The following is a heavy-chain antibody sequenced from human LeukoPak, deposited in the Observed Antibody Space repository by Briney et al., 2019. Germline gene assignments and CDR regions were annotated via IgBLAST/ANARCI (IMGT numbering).Heavy chain of an antibody. CDR3: ARMPPPPTAMDYYYYMDV. J-gene: IGHJ6*03. CDR2: IYYSGST. V-gene: IGHV4-59*01. CDR1: DDSISSYY. D-gene: IGHD2-2*01. Sequence: PSETLSLTCTVSDDSISSYYWSWIRQPPGKGLEWIGYIYYSGSTNYNPSLKTRVTISVDTSKNQFSLKLSSVTAADTAVYYCARMPPPPTAMDYYYYMDVWGKGTTVTVSS.